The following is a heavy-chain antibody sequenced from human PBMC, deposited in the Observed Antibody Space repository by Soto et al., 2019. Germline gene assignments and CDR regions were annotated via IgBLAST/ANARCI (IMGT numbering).Heavy chain of an antibody. Sequence: QVQLQESGPGLVKPSQTLSLTCTVSGGSISSGDYYGSWIRQPPGKGLEWIGYIYYSGSTYYNPSLKSRGASSVDTSESQFPLKLSSVTAADTGGYYGARDQGASYGDYDDGLEENWFDPWGQGTLGTVSS. CDR1: GGSISSGDYY. CDR3: ARDQGASYGDYDDGLEENWFDP. J-gene: IGHJ5*02. D-gene: IGHD4-17*01. CDR2: IYYSGST. V-gene: IGHV4-30-4*01.